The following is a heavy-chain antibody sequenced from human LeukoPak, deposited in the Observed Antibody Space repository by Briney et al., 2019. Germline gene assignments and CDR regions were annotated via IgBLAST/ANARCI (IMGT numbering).Heavy chain of an antibody. V-gene: IGHV4-59*01. CDR3: ARERSGWYVFDY. D-gene: IGHD6-19*01. CDR2: IYYSGST. J-gene: IGHJ4*02. CDR1: GGSISSYY. Sequence: SETLSLTCTVSGGSISSYYWSWIRQPPGKGLEWIGYIYYSGSTNYNPSLKSRVTISVDTSKNQFSLKLSSVTAADTAVYYCARERSGWYVFDYWGQGTLVTVSS.